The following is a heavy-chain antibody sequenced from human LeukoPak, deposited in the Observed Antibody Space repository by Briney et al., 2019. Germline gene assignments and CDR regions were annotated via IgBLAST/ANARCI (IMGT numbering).Heavy chain of an antibody. V-gene: IGHV4-59*01. D-gene: IGHD1-26*01. Sequence: PSETLSLTXTVSGGSISSYYWSWIRQPPGKGLEWIGYIYYSGSTNYNPSLKSRVTISVDTSKNQFSLKLSSVTAADTAVYYCARDRGSYYTHFDYWGQGTLVTVSS. CDR1: GGSISSYY. CDR2: IYYSGST. J-gene: IGHJ4*02. CDR3: ARDRGSYYTHFDY.